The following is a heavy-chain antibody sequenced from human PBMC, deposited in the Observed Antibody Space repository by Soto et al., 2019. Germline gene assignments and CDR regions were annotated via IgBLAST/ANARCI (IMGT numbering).Heavy chain of an antibody. D-gene: IGHD6-19*01. Sequence: AETLSLTCSLSGASISGSYWSWIRQSPGKGLEWLGYVYYTGSTNYSPSLRSRVSISVDTSKNEFSLRLSSVTAADTAVYFCARSVAVPGAHIDYWGQGTQVTVSS. CDR1: GASISGSY. V-gene: IGHV4-59*01. CDR2: VYYTGST. J-gene: IGHJ4*02. CDR3: ARSVAVPGAHIDY.